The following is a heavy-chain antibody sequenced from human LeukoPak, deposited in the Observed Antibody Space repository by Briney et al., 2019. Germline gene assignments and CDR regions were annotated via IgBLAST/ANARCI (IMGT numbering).Heavy chain of an antibody. J-gene: IGHJ3*02. CDR3: AKDINSSGWDHDAFDI. CDR1: GFTFSSYA. D-gene: IGHD6-19*01. CDR2: ISGSDGST. Sequence: GGSLRLSCAASGFTFSSYAMAWVRQAPGKGLEWVSGISGSDGSTHYADSVKGRFTISRDNSKNTLYLQMNSLRAEDTAVYYCAKDINSSGWDHDAFDIWGQGTMVTVSS. V-gene: IGHV3-23*01.